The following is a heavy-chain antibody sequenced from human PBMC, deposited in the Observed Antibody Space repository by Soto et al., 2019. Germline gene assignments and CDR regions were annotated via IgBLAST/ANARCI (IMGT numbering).Heavy chain of an antibody. CDR2: ISGSGGST. D-gene: IGHD3-22*01. Sequence: EVQLLESGGGLVQPGGSLRLSCAASGFTFSSYAMSWVRQAPGKGLEWVSAISGSGGSTYYADSVKGRFTISRDNSKNTLYLQMNSLRAEDTAVYYCAKDPYYYDSSGYGGVAFDIWGQGTMVTVSS. V-gene: IGHV3-23*01. J-gene: IGHJ3*02. CDR3: AKDPYYYDSSGYGGVAFDI. CDR1: GFTFSSYA.